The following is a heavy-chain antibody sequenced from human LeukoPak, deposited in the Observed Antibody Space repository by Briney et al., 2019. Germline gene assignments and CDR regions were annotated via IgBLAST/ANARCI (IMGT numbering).Heavy chain of an antibody. V-gene: IGHV3-30*04. Sequence: PGGSLRLSCAASGFTFSSYAMHWVRQAPGKGLEWVAVISYDGSNKYYADSVKGRFTISRDNSKNTLYLQMNSLRAEDTAVYYCARDGRVELGWFDPWGQGTLVTVSS. CDR2: ISYDGSNK. D-gene: IGHD1-7*01. CDR1: GFTFSSYA. CDR3: ARDGRVELGWFDP. J-gene: IGHJ5*02.